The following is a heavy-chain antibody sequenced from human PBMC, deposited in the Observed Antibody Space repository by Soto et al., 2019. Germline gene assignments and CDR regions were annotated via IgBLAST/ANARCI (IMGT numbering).Heavy chain of an antibody. CDR1: GFTFSSYA. Sequence: GGSLRLSCAASGFTFSSYAMSWVRQAPGKGLEWVSAIRGSGGSTYYADSVKGRFTISRDNSKNTLYLQMNSLRAEDTAVYYCAKVSIFGVVITYTDYFDYWGQGTLVTVSS. CDR2: IRGSGGST. J-gene: IGHJ4*02. CDR3: AKVSIFGVVITYTDYFDY. V-gene: IGHV3-23*01. D-gene: IGHD3-3*01.